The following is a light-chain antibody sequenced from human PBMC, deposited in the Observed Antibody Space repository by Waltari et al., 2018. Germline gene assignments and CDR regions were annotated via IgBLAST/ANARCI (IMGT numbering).Light chain of an antibody. V-gene: IGKV1D-12*01. J-gene: IGKJ4*01. CDR3: EQVHSFPIT. Sequence: QVTQSPSSASASVGDTVTITCRANQDIRTLLVWNQQKAGKAPKLLIYSASTLQDGVPSRFSGSGSGTEFTLTIDSLQPEDFATYYCEQVHSFPITFGGGTKVEIK. CDR1: QDIRTL. CDR2: SAS.